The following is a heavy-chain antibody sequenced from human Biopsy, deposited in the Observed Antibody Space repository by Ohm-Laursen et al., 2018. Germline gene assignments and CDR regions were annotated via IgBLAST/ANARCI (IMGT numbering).Heavy chain of an antibody. CDR2: INGSGGST. V-gene: IGHV3-23*01. CDR3: AKPADSYGSEFYFDY. Sequence: SLRLSCAASGFTFSSHAMSWVRQAPGKGLECVSVINGSGGSTYYADPVKGRFTISRDNPKNTLYLRMNSLRAEDTAVYYCAKPADSYGSEFYFDYWGQGTLVTVSS. D-gene: IGHD4-17*01. J-gene: IGHJ4*02. CDR1: GFTFSSHA.